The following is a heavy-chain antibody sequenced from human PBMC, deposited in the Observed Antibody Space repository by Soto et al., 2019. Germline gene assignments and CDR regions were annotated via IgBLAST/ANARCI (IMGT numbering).Heavy chain of an antibody. V-gene: IGHV3-30-3*01. CDR3: ARDLTMVRGVPHYWYYGMDV. Sequence: LRLSCAASGFTFSSYAMHWVRQAPGKGLEWVAVISYDGSNKYYADSVKGRFTISRDNSKNTLYLQMNSLRAEDMAVYYCARDLTMVRGVPHYWYYGMDVWGQGTTVTVSS. CDR1: GFTFSSYA. D-gene: IGHD3-10*01. J-gene: IGHJ6*02. CDR2: ISYDGSNK.